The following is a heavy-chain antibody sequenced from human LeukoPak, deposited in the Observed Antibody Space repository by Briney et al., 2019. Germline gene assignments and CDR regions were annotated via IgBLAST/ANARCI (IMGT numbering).Heavy chain of an antibody. CDR2: ISSNGSII. Sequence: GGSLRLSCAASGFTFSDYYMSWFRQAPGKGLEWVSYISSNGSIIYYADSVKGRFTISRDNAKNSLYLQRNSLRAEDTAVYYCARGKTYYYYMDVRGKGTTVTVFS. V-gene: IGHV3-11*01. CDR3: ARGKTYYYYMDV. CDR1: GFTFSDYY. J-gene: IGHJ6*03.